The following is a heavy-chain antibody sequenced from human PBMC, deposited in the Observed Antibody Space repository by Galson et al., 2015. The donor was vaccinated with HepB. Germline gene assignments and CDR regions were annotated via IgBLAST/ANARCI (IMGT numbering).Heavy chain of an antibody. D-gene: IGHD1-26*01. V-gene: IGHV4-59*01. CDR3: ASHKNKWELLLDY. J-gene: IGHJ4*02. Sequence: SETLSLTCTVSGGSISNYYWSWIRQPPGKGLEWIGYIYYSGSTNYNPSLKSRVTISVDTSKHQFSLKLSSVTAADTAVYYCASHKNKWELLLDYWGQGTLVTVSS. CDR2: IYYSGST. CDR1: GGSISNYY.